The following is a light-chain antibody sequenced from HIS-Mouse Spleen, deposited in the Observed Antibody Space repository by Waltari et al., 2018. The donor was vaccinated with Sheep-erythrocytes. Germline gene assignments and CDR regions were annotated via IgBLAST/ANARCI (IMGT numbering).Light chain of an antibody. CDR1: SSDVGGYKY. J-gene: IGLJ1*01. CDR2: DVS. V-gene: IGLV2-11*01. Sequence: QSALTQPRSVSGSPGQSVTISCTGTSSDVGGYKYVSWYQQHPGKAPKLMIYDVSKRPSAFPDRFSGSKSGNTASLTISGLQAEDEADYYCCSYAGSYNHVFATGTKVTVL. CDR3: CSYAGSYNHV.